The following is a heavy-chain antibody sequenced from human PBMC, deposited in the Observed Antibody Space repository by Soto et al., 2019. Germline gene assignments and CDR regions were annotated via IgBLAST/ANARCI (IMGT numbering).Heavy chain of an antibody. J-gene: IGHJ4*02. D-gene: IGHD4-17*01. CDR2: ISNDGDNK. CDR3: ARDPNYGDYGFDH. V-gene: IGHV3-30*03. Sequence: QVHLVESGGGVVQPGRSLRLSCAASAFTFSSYGMHWVRQAPGKGLEWVAVISNDGDNKYYADSVKGRITISRDNSKNALYLQMSSLRAEDTAVYYCARDPNYGDYGFDHWGQGTLVTVSS. CDR1: AFTFSSYG.